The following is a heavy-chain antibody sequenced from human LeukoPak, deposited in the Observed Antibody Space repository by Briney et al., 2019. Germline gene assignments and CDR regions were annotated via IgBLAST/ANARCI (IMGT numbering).Heavy chain of an antibody. V-gene: IGHV1-69*04. J-gene: IGHJ5*02. D-gene: IGHD2-15*01. CDR3: ARDLHGETVVAATGNWFDP. Sequence: SVKVSCKASGGTFSSYAISWVRQAPGQGLEWMGRIIPILGIANYAQKFQGRVTITADKSTSTAYMELSSLRSEDTAVYYCARDLHGETVVAATGNWFDPWGQGTLVTVSS. CDR1: GGTFSSYA. CDR2: IIPILGIA.